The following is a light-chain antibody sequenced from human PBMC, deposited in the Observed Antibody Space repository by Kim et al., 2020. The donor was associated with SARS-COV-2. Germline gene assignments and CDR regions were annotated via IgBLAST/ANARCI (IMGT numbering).Light chain of an antibody. CDR3: QQFKDWPPLT. V-gene: IGKV3D-15*01. CDR1: GTVSNK. J-gene: IGKJ4*01. CDR2: DAS. Sequence: SPGERVPPSCRASGTVSNKLAWYQQKPGQAPSLLIYDASSRAAGIPARFRGSGSGTEFTLTITSLQSEDSAVYYCQQFKDWPPLTFGGGTKVDIK.